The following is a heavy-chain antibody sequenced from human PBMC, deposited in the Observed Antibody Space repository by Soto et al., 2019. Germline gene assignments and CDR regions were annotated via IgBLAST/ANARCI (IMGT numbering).Heavy chain of an antibody. V-gene: IGHV3-23*01. CDR1: GFTFSSYA. CDR2: ISANGATT. CDR3: AKPEFSSGRYSYFQP. D-gene: IGHD6-19*01. Sequence: EVQLLESGGGLVQPGGSLRLSCAASGFTFSSYAMTWVRQAPGKGLEWVSTISANGATTYYADSVKGRFTISRDDSKDTLYLQVNSLRAEDTAVYYCAKPEFSSGRYSYFQPWGQGTLVTVSS. J-gene: IGHJ1*01.